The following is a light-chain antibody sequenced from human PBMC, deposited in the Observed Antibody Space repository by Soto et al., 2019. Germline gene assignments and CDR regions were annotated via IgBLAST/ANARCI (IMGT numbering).Light chain of an antibody. CDR1: QGILTY. CDR2: AAS. CDR3: LQHKSYPIT. V-gene: IGKV1-27*01. J-gene: IGKJ5*01. Sequence: DIQMTQSPSSLSASVGDRVTITCRASQGILTYLAWYQQKPGQVPELLIQAASTLQPGVPSRFSGSGSGTEFTLTINSLQPEDVATYYCLQHKSYPITFGQGTRLEIK.